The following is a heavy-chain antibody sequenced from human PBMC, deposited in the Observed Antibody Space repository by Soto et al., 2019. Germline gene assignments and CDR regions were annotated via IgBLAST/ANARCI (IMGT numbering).Heavy chain of an antibody. J-gene: IGHJ6*02. CDR1: GFTFTSSA. CDR3: AADEDYGAGIYYYYSVLAV. CDR2: IVVGSGNT. V-gene: IGHV1-58*01. Sequence: SVKVSWKASGFTFTSSAVRWVRQASGQRLEWIGWIVVGSGNTNYAQKFQERVTITRDMSTSTAYMELSSLRSEDTAVYYCAADEDYGAGIYYYYSVLAVWVQGTTVTVSS. D-gene: IGHD3-10*01.